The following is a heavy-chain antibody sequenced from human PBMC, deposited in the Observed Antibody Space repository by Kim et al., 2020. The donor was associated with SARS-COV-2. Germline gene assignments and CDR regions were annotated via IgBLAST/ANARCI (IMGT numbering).Heavy chain of an antibody. CDR1: GGSVSSGSYY. J-gene: IGHJ5*02. CDR2: IYYSGST. CDR3: ARVKAGWFDP. V-gene: IGHV4-61*01. Sequence: SETLSLTCTVSGGSVSSGSYYWSWIRQPPGKGLEWIGYIYYSGSTNYNPSLKSRVTISVDTSKNQFSLKLSSVTAADTAVYYCARVKAGWFDPWGQGTLVTVSS.